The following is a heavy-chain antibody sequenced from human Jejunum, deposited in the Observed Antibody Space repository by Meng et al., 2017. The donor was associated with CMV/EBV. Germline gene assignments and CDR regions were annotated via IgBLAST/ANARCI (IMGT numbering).Heavy chain of an antibody. CDR2: IIPIIGRP. D-gene: IGHD3-16*01. CDR3: ASDITGNSYAYDS. V-gene: IGHV1-69*04. J-gene: IGHJ5*01. CDR1: GGTLSTYV. Sequence: SGGTLSTYVISWVRQAPGQGLEWIGRIIPIIGRPHHAQRFQDRVSITADKATSTVYMELKTLTSEDTAVYFCASDITGNSYAYDSWGQGTLVTVSS.